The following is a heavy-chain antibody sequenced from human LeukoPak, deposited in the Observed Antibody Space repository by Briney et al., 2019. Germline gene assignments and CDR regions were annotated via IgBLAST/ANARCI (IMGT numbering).Heavy chain of an antibody. D-gene: IGHD2-2*01. CDR2: INWNGGST. CDR3: ARRRVPAALSTDYYYYMDV. J-gene: IGHJ6*03. V-gene: IGHV3-20*04. Sequence: PGGSLRLSCAASGFTFDDYGMSWVRQAPGKGLEWVFGINWNGGSTGSADSMKGRFTISRHNAKNSLYLQMNSLRADDTALYYCARRRVPAALSTDYYYYMDVWGKGTPVTVSS. CDR1: GFTFDDYG.